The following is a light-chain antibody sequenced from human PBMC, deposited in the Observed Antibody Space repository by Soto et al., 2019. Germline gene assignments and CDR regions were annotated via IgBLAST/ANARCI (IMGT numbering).Light chain of an antibody. CDR3: CSYAGSSTFYV. CDR1: SSDVGSYNL. CDR2: EVS. Sequence: QSALTQPASVSGSPGQSITISCTGTSSDVGSYNLVSWYQQHPGKAPKLMIYEVSKRPSGVSNRFSGSKSANTASLTISGLQAEDEADYYCCSYAGSSTFYVFGTGTQLTV. J-gene: IGLJ1*01. V-gene: IGLV2-23*02.